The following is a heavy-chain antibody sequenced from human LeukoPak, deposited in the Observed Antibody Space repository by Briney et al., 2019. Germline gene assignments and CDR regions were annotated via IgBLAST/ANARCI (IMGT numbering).Heavy chain of an antibody. CDR2: INHSGST. J-gene: IGHJ4*02. Sequence: PSETLSLTCAVYGGSFSGYYWSWIRQPPGKGLEWIGEINHSGSTNYNPSLKSRVTISVDTSKNQFSLKLSSVTAADTAVYYCARAIHRMHVVATCHLDYWGQGTLVTVSS. CDR1: GGSFSGYY. D-gene: IGHD5-12*01. V-gene: IGHV4-34*01. CDR3: ARAIHRMHVVATCHLDY.